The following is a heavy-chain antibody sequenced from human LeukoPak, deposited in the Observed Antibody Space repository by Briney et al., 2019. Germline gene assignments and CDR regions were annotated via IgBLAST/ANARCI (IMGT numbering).Heavy chain of an antibody. J-gene: IGHJ3*02. D-gene: IGHD5-18*01. CDR3: ARDTAMTHRAFDI. CDR1: GYSFTSYW. Sequence: NRGESLKISCKGSGYSFTSYWIGWVRQMPGKGLEWMGIIYPGDSDTRYSPSFQGQVIISADKSISTAYLQWSSLKASDTAMYYCARDTAMTHRAFDIWGQGTMVTVSS. V-gene: IGHV5-51*01. CDR2: IYPGDSDT.